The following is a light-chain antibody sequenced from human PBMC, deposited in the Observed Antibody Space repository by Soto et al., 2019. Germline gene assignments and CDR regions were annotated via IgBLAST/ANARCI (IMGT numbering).Light chain of an antibody. CDR2: DAS. CDR3: HHRGNWPLT. Sequence: ILMTVSPATLTVSPGERATLSCMRSQRLSRNLAWYHQKPGQDPRLLIYDASNRANGIPARFSGSGAGAEFTLTISSLVPEDFAVYYCHHRGNWPLTSGGG. V-gene: IGKV3-11*01. CDR1: QRLSRN. J-gene: IGKJ4*01.